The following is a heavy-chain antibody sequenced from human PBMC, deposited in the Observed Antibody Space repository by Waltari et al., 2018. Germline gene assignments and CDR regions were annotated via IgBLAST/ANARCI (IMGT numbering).Heavy chain of an antibody. D-gene: IGHD2-15*01. Sequence: EVQLVESGGGLVQPGGSLRLSCAASGFTFSSYRMNWVRQPTGQGLEWVSYISSSSSTIYYADSVKGRFTISRDNAKNSLYLQMNSLRAEDTAVYYCARDEWGYCSGGSCYSDMDVWGKGTTVTVSS. V-gene: IGHV3-48*04. CDR2: ISSSSSTI. CDR3: ARDEWGYCSGGSCYSDMDV. J-gene: IGHJ6*03. CDR1: GFTFSSYR.